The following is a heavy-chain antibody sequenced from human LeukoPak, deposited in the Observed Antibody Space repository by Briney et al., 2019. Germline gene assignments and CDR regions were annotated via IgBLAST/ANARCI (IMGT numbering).Heavy chain of an antibody. CDR1: GYSFTSYW. V-gene: IGHV5-51*03. J-gene: IGHJ3*02. D-gene: IGHD3-9*01. CDR2: IYPGDSDT. Sequence: PGESLKISCKGSGYSFTSYWIGWVRQMPGKGLEWMGIIYPGDSDTRYSPSFQGQVTISADKSISTAYLQWSSLKASDTAMYYCARRGQYYDILTGYTDAFDIWGQGTMVTASS. CDR3: ARRGQYYDILTGYTDAFDI.